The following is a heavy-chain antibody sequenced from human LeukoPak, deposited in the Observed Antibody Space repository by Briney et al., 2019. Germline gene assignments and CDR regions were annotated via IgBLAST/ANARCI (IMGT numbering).Heavy chain of an antibody. Sequence: SETLSLTCAVYGGSFSGYYWSWIRQPPGKGLEWIGEINHSGSTNYNPSLKSRVTISVDTSKNQFSLKLSSVTAADTAVYYCARTRGPPRGVKNWFDPWGQGTQVTVSS. CDR2: INHSGST. J-gene: IGHJ5*02. CDR3: ARTRGPPRGVKNWFDP. V-gene: IGHV4-34*01. CDR1: GGSFSGYY. D-gene: IGHD2-2*01.